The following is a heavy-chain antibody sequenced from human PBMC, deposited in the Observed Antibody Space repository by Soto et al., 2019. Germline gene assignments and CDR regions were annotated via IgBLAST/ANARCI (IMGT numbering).Heavy chain of an antibody. CDR3: ARGWGRIFDY. CDR2: INHSRST. Sequence: QVQLQQWGAGLLKPSETLSLTCAVYGGSFSGYYWNWIRRPPGKGLEWIGEINHSRSTNYNPSLKSRVTISVDTSKNQFSLKLSSVTAADTAVYYCARGWGRIFDYWGQGTLVTVSS. CDR1: GGSFSGYY. J-gene: IGHJ4*02. V-gene: IGHV4-34*01. D-gene: IGHD7-27*01.